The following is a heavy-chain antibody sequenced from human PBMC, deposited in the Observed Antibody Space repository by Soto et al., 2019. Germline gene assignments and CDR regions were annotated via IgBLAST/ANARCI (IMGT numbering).Heavy chain of an antibody. D-gene: IGHD2-15*01. J-gene: IGHJ4*02. V-gene: IGHV3-23*01. CDR3: AKRRGAGGHFDY. Sequence: DVQWLESGGGLVQPEGSLRLSCAASGFTFSSYAMGWVRQGPGKGLEWVAVVSIGGSTHYADSERGRFTISRDNSKNTLSLQMNSLTAEDTAVYFCAKRRGAGGHFDYWGQGALVTVSS. CDR2: VSIGGST. CDR1: GFTFSSYA.